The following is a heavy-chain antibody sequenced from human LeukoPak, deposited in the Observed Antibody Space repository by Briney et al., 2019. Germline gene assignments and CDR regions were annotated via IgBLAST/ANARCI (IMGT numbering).Heavy chain of an antibody. Sequence: PSETLSLTCTVSGGSISSSGYYWGWIRQPPGKGLEWIGNIYYSGSTYYNPSLKSRVTISVDTSKNQFSLKLSSVTAADTAVYYCARGVAVAPATHYYFDYWGQGSLVTVSS. CDR3: ARGVAVAPATHYYFDY. D-gene: IGHD2-2*01. CDR1: GGSISSSGYY. J-gene: IGHJ4*02. CDR2: IYYSGST. V-gene: IGHV4-39*01.